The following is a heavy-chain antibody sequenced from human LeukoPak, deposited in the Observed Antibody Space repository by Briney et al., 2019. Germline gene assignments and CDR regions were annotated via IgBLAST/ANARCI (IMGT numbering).Heavy chain of an antibody. Sequence: GGSLRLSCAASGFTFRSYWIHWVRQAPGKGLVWVGRIDNDGSDTTYADSVRGRFTVSRDNAKNTLYLQMNSLRAEDTAVYFCARGGFSHGFDVWGQGTVVTVSS. CDR2: IDNDGSDT. J-gene: IGHJ3*01. CDR1: GFTFRSYW. V-gene: IGHV3-74*01. D-gene: IGHD5-12*01. CDR3: ARGGFSHGFDV.